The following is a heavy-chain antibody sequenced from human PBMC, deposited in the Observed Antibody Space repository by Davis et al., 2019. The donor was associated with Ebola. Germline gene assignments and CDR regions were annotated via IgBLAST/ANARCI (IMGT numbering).Heavy chain of an antibody. V-gene: IGHV4-34*01. CDR3: AKDTYMGIVELGAFDI. D-gene: IGHD1-1*01. CDR2: TNHSGST. J-gene: IGHJ3*02. Sequence: SETLSLTCAVYGGSFSGYYWSWIRQPPEKGLEWIGETNHSGSTNYNPSLKSRVTISVDKSKNQFSLKPSSVTAEDTAVYYCAKDTYMGIVELGAFDIWGQGTMVTVSS. CDR1: GGSFSGYY.